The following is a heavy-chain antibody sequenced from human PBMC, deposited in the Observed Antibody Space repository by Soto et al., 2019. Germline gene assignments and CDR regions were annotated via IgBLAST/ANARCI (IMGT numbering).Heavy chain of an antibody. CDR3: AKNYYDSSGYPIYYYYYGMDV. V-gene: IGHV3-23*01. Sequence: PGGSLRLSCAASGFTFSSYAMSWVRQAPGKGLEWVSAISGSGGSTYYADSVKGRFTISRDNSKNTLYLQMNSLRAEDTAVYYCAKNYYDSSGYPIYYYYYGMDVWGQGTTVTVSS. J-gene: IGHJ6*02. CDR2: ISGSGGST. CDR1: GFTFSSYA. D-gene: IGHD3-22*01.